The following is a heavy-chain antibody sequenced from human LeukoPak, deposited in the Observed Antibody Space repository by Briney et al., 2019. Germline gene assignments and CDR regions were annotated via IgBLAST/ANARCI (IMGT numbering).Heavy chain of an antibody. CDR1: GFTFSSYS. D-gene: IGHD1-20*01. CDR3: ARVNWIDPYFDY. J-gene: IGHJ4*02. CDR2: ISSSSSYI. V-gene: IGHV3-21*01. Sequence: GGSLRLSCAASGFTFSSYSMNWVRQTPGKGLEWVSSISSSSSYIYYADSVKGRFTISRDNAKNSLYLQMNSLRAEDSAVYYCARVNWIDPYFDYWGQGTLVTVSS.